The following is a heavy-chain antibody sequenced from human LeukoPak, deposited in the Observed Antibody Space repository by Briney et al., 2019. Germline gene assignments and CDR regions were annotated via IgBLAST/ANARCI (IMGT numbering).Heavy chain of an antibody. V-gene: IGHV4-39*07. CDR3: ASLYYYDSSGYPAAYNWFDP. J-gene: IGHJ5*02. CDR2: INHSGST. CDR1: GGSITSNNYY. Sequence: PSETLFLTCTVSGGSITSNNYYWGWIRQPPGKGLEWIGEINHSGSTNYNPSLKSRVTISVDTSKNQFSLKLSSVTAADTAVYYCASLYYYDSSGYPAAYNWFDPWGQGTLVTVSS. D-gene: IGHD3-22*01.